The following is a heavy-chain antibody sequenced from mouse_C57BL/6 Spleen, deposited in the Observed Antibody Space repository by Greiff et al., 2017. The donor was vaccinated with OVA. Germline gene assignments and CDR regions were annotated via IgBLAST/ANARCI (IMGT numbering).Heavy chain of an antibody. CDR1: GYTFTSYG. V-gene: IGHV1-81*01. J-gene: IGHJ2*01. CDR2: IYPRSGNT. D-gene: IGHD1-1*01. CDR3: ARVGIIYYYGSRDY. Sequence: VQLKESGAELARPGASVKLSCKASGYTFTSYGISWVKQRPGQGLEWIGEIYPRSGNTYYNEKFKGKAPLTADKSSSTAYMELRSLTSEDSAVYFCARVGIIYYYGSRDYWGQGTTLTVSS.